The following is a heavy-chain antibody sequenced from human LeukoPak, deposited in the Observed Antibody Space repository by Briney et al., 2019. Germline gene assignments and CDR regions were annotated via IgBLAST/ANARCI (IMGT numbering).Heavy chain of an antibody. CDR2: ISAYNGNT. V-gene: IGHV1-18*01. Sequence: EASVKVSCKASGYTFTSYGISWVRQAPGQGLEGMGWISAYNGNTNYAQKLQGRVTITTDTSTSTAYMELRSLRSDDTAVYYCARGRDIVVVPAAIASYYYYYGMDVWGQGTTVTVSS. CDR1: GYTFTSYG. D-gene: IGHD2-2*02. J-gene: IGHJ6*02. CDR3: ARGRDIVVVPAAIASYYYYYGMDV.